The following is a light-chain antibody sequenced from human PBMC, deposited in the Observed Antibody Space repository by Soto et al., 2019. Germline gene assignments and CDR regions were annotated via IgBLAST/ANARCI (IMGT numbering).Light chain of an antibody. Sequence: EIVLTQSPGTLSLFPGERATLSCRASQSISSSYLAWYQQKPGQAPRLLIYGASSRATGIPDRFSGAGSAPDFTLTISRLEPEDFAVYHCHQYGSAPAWTFGQGTKVEIK. CDR1: QSISSSY. CDR2: GAS. V-gene: IGKV3-20*01. J-gene: IGKJ1*01. CDR3: HQYGSAPAWT.